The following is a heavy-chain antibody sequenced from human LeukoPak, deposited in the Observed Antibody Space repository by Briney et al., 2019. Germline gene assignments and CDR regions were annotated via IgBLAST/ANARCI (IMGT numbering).Heavy chain of an antibody. CDR1: GFTFSSYG. D-gene: IGHD3-10*01. J-gene: IGHJ6*02. Sequence: GRSLRLSCAASGFTFSSYGMHWVRQAPGKGLEWVAVIWYDGSNKYYADSVKGRFTISRDNSKNTLYLQMNSLRTEDMAVYYCARDGVVRGVISYYYYGMDVWSQGTTVTVSS. CDR3: ARDGVVRGVISYYYYGMDV. V-gene: IGHV3-33*01. CDR2: IWYDGSNK.